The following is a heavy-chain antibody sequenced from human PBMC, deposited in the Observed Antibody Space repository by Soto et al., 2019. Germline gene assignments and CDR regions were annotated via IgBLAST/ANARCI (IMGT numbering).Heavy chain of an antibody. CDR2: IDWDDDK. D-gene: IGHD3-22*01. CDR3: AGGYYYGGGYGMDV. Sequence: SCPTLVNPTQTLTLTCTFSGFSLSTSGMRVSWIRQPPGKALEWLARIDWDDDKFYSTSLKTRLTISKDTSKNQVVLTMPNMAHVDTATYYCAGGYYYGGGYGMDVWGQGTPVTVSS. J-gene: IGHJ6*02. V-gene: IGHV2-70*04. CDR1: GFSLSTSGMR.